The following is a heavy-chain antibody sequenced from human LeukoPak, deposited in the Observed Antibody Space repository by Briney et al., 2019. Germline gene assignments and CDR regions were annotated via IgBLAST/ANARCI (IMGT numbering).Heavy chain of an antibody. J-gene: IGHJ4*02. CDR1: GFTFSSYE. Sequence: PGGSLRLSCAASGFTFSSYEMNWVRQAPGKGLEWVSYISSSGSTIYYADSVKGRFTISRDNAKNSLYLQMNSLRAEDTAVYYCARDPARRYSSHLGFDYWGQGTLVTVSS. V-gene: IGHV3-48*03. CDR3: ARDPARRYSSHLGFDY. CDR2: ISSSGSTI. D-gene: IGHD6-19*01.